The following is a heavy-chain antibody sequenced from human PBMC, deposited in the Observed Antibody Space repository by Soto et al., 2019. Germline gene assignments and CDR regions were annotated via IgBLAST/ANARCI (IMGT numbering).Heavy chain of an antibody. CDR2: ISYDGSNK. CDR3: AKAPPGIVVVPARWFDP. D-gene: IGHD2-2*01. Sequence: QVQLVESGGGVVQPGRSLRLSCAASGFTFSSYGMHWVRQAPGKGREWVAVISYDGSNKYYADSVKGRFTISRDNSKNTLYLQMNSLRAEDTAVYYCAKAPPGIVVVPARWFDPWGQGTLVTVSS. V-gene: IGHV3-30*18. CDR1: GFTFSSYG. J-gene: IGHJ5*02.